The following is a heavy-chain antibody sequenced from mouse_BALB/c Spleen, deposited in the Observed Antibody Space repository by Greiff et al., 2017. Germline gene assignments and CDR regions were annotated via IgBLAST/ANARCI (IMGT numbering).Heavy chain of an antibody. CDR3: AKYGNFDV. D-gene: IGHD2-10*02. V-gene: IGHV5-4*02. J-gene: IGHJ1*01. CDR1: GFTFSDYY. CDR2: ISDGGSYT. Sequence: EVKLMESGGGLVKPGGSLKLSCAASGFTFSDYYMYWVRQTPEKRLEWVATISDGGSYTYYPDSVKGRFTISRDNAKNNLYLQMSSLKSEDTAMYYCAKYGNFDVWGAGTTVTVSS.